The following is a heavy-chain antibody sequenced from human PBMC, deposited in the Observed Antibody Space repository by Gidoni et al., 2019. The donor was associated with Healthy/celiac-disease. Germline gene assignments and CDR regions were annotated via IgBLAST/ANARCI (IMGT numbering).Heavy chain of an antibody. J-gene: IGHJ6*02. CDR2: IYYSGST. V-gene: IGHV4-59*01. CDR1: GGSISSYY. Sequence: QVQLQASGPGLVTPSETLSLTCTVSGGSISSYYWSWIRQPPGKGLEWIGYIYYSGSTNYNPSLKSRVTISVDTSKNQFSLKLSSVTAADTAVYYCARAPPYYYYYGMDVWGQGTTVTVSS. CDR3: ARAPPYYYYYGMDV.